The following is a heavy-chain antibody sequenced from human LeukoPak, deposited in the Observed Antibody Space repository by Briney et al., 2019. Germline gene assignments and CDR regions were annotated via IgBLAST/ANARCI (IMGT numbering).Heavy chain of an antibody. D-gene: IGHD1-26*01. V-gene: IGHV3-23*01. CDR3: ARNYYEPTYDYYFDC. J-gene: IGHJ4*02. CDR1: GFTFRGYA. CDR2: ISGSGAST. Sequence: PGGSLRLSCAASGFTFRGYAMSWVRQAPGKGLEWVSAISGSGASTYYADSVRGRFTISRDNSKNTLYLHMNSLRAEDTALYYCARNYYEPTYDYYFDCWGQGTLVTVSS.